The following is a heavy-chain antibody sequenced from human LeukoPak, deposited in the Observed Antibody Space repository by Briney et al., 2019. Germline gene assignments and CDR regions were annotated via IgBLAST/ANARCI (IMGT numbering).Heavy chain of an antibody. D-gene: IGHD3-3*01. CDR2: ISYDGSNK. CDR3: AKDSRFLEWSANFDY. V-gene: IGHV3-30*18. CDR1: GFTFSSYG. Sequence: QPGRSLRLSCAASGFTFSSYGMHWVRQAPGKGLEWVAVISYDGSNKYYADSVKGRFTISRDNSKNTLYLQMNSLRAEDTAVYYCAKDSRFLEWSANFDYWGQGTLVTVSS. J-gene: IGHJ4*02.